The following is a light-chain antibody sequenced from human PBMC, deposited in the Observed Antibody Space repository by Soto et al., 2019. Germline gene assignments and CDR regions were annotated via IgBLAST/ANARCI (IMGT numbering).Light chain of an antibody. J-gene: IGKJ4*01. CDR3: QQYVTSPLT. CDR1: QSVSSY. Sequence: TQSPATLSVSPGESANLSCRASQSVSSYLAWYQQKPGQAPRLLIYGVSSRATGIPDRFSGSGSGTDFTLTISRLEPEDFAVYYCQQYVTSPLTFGGGTRWIS. CDR2: GVS. V-gene: IGKV3-20*01.